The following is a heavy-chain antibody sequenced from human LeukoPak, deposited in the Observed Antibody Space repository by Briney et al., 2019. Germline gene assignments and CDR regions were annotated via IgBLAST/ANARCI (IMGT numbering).Heavy chain of an antibody. CDR2: IYPGDFDT. Sequence: HGESLKISCKGSGYSFTSYWIGWVRQMPGKGLEWMGIIYPGDFDTRYSPSSQGQVTISADKSISTAYLQWSSLKASDTAMYYCARHAEQLVPEAFDYRGQGTLVTVSS. CDR3: ARHAEQLVPEAFDY. CDR1: GYSFTSYW. D-gene: IGHD6-13*01. V-gene: IGHV5-51*01. J-gene: IGHJ4*02.